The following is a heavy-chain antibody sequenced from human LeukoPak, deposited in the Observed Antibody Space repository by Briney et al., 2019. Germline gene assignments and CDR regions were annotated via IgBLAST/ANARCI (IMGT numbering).Heavy chain of an antibody. CDR2: ISYDGSNK. V-gene: IGHV3-30-3*01. Sequence: GGSPRLSCAASGFTFSSYAMHWVRQAPGKGLEWVAVISYDGSNKYYADSVKGRFTISRDNSKNTLYLQMNSLRAEDTAVYYCARDSPESWFDPWGQGTLVTVSS. CDR1: GFTFSSYA. CDR3: ARDSPESWFDP. D-gene: IGHD1-14*01. J-gene: IGHJ5*02.